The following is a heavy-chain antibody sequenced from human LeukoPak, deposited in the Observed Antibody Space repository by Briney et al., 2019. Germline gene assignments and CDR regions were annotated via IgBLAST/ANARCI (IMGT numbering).Heavy chain of an antibody. J-gene: IGHJ4*02. Sequence: GGSLRLSCAASGFTFSSYSMNWVRQAPGKGLEWGSSISSSSSYIYYADSVKGRFTISRDNAKNSLYLQMNSLRAEDTAVYYCARDLNYDFWSGPYFDYWGQGTLVTVSS. D-gene: IGHD3-3*01. CDR2: ISSSSSYI. CDR1: GFTFSSYS. CDR3: ARDLNYDFWSGPYFDY. V-gene: IGHV3-21*01.